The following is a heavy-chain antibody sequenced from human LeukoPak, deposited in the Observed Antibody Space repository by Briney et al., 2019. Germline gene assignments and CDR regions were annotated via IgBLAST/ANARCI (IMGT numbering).Heavy chain of an antibody. V-gene: IGHV4-59*01. Sequence: SETLSLTCAVYGGSFSGYYWSWIRQPPGKGLEWIGYIYYSGSTNYNPSLKSRVTISVDTSKNQFSLKLSSVTAADTAVYYCARGVGASEYYFDYWGQGTLVTVSS. D-gene: IGHD1-26*01. CDR3: ARGVGASEYYFDY. CDR1: GGSFSGYY. J-gene: IGHJ4*02. CDR2: IYYSGST.